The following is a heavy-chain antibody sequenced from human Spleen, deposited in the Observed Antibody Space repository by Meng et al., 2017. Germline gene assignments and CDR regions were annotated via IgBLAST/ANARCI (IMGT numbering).Heavy chain of an antibody. D-gene: IGHD2-21*01. V-gene: IGHV3-21*01. CDR1: GFTFSSYA. CDR2: ISSSDSYT. Sequence: GESLKISCAASGFTFSSYAMHWVRQAPGKGLEWVSSISSSDSYTHRADSVKGRFTISRDNAKNSLYLQMNSLRAEDTAVYYCARGYWGPDYWGQGTLVTVSS. J-gene: IGHJ4*02. CDR3: ARGYWGPDY.